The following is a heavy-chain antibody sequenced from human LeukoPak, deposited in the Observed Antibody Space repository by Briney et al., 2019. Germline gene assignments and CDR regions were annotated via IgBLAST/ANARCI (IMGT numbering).Heavy chain of an antibody. V-gene: IGHV4-39*01. CDR1: GVSISSINSY. D-gene: IGHD1-26*01. CDR2: IYYSGNT. CDR3: ARRGTVDKVGAFLGFSFDI. Sequence: PSETLSLTCTVSGVSISSINSYWGWIRQPPGRGLEGIGSIYYSGNTYDNASLKSQVSISIDTSKNQFSLRLSSVTAADTAVYYCARRGTVDKVGAFLGFSFDIWGQGTMVTVSS. J-gene: IGHJ3*02.